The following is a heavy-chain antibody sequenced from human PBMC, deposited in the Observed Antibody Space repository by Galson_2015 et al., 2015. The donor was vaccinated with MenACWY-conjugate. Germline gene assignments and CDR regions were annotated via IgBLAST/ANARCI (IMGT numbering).Heavy chain of an antibody. J-gene: IGHJ6*02. CDR2: ISYDGSNK. CDR1: GFTFDAYG. Sequence: SLRLSCAASGFTFDAYGIHWVRQAPGKGLEWVAAISYDGSNKYYADSVKGRFTISRDNSKNTLYLQMNSLRAEDTAVYYCAKGGLWYSSGWYSNYYYYGMDVWGQGTTVTVSS. V-gene: IGHV3-30*18. CDR3: AKGGLWYSSGWYSNYYYYGMDV. D-gene: IGHD6-19*01.